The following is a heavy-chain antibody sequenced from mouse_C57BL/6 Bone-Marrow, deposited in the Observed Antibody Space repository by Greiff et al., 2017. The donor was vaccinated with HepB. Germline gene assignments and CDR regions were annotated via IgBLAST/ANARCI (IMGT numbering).Heavy chain of an antibody. CDR1: GYTFTSYW. Sequence: QVQLQQPGAELVMPGASVKLSCKASGYTFTSYWMHWVKQRPGQGLEWIGEIDPSDSYTNYSQKFKGKSTLTVDKSSSTAYMQLSSLTSEDSAVYYCAREDYYAMDYWGQGTSVTVSS. CDR3: AREDYYAMDY. CDR2: IDPSDSYT. J-gene: IGHJ4*01. V-gene: IGHV1-69*01.